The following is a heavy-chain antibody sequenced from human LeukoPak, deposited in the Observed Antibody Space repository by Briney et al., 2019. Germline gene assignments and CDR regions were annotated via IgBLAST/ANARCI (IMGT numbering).Heavy chain of an antibody. CDR2: IWYDGSNK. CDR3: ARDQVGATSGPPFDY. J-gene: IGHJ4*02. Sequence: PGGSLRPSCAASGFTFSSYGRHWVGQAPGKGLEWVAVIWYDGSNKYYADSVKGRFTISRDNSKNTLYLQMNSLRAEDTAVYYCARDQVGATSGPPFDYWGQGTLVTVSS. D-gene: IGHD1-26*01. CDR1: GFTFSSYG. V-gene: IGHV3-33*01.